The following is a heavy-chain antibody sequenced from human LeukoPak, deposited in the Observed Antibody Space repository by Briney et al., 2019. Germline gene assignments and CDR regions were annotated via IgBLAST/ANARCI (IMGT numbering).Heavy chain of an antibody. J-gene: IGHJ4*02. CDR1: GLTLSGYW. CDR2: IDSDGSGT. Sequence: LAGGSLRLSCSASGLTLSGYWMHWVRQIPGKGLVWVSRIDSDGSGTSYADSVKGRFTISRDNSKNTLYLQMNSLRAEDTAVYYCANLHSGWTAVFDYWGQGTLVTVSS. V-gene: IGHV3-74*01. CDR3: ANLHSGWTAVFDY. D-gene: IGHD6-19*01.